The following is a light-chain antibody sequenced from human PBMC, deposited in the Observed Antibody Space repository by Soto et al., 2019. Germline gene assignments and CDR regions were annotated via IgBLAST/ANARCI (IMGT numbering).Light chain of an antibody. Sequence: QSALTQTPSASGSPGQSVTISCTGTSSDIGGYDHVSWYQQHPGKAPKVMIYEVTKRPSGVPDRFSGSKAGNTASLTVFGLQAEDEAEYYCSAFAGPVWVFGGGTKLTVL. V-gene: IGLV2-8*01. CDR2: EVT. CDR3: SAFAGPVWV. CDR1: SSDIGGYDH. J-gene: IGLJ3*02.